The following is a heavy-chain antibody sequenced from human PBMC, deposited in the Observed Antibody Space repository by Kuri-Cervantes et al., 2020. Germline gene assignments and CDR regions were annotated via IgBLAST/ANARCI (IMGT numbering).Heavy chain of an antibody. CDR3: ARERRITMVRGVHDWFDP. Sequence: GSLRLSCTVSGGSISSSSYYWGWIRQPPGKGLEWIGSIYYSGSTYYNPPLKSRVTISEDTSKNQFSLKLSSVTAADTAVYYCARERRITMVRGVHDWFDPWGQGTLVTVSS. CDR2: IYYSGST. V-gene: IGHV4-39*07. CDR1: GGSISSSSYY. J-gene: IGHJ5*02. D-gene: IGHD3-10*01.